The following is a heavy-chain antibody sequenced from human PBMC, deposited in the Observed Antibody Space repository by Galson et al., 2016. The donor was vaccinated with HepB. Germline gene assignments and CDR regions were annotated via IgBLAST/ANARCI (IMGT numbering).Heavy chain of an antibody. CDR1: GFTFSNYA. CDR2: ISGNGETI. J-gene: IGHJ4*02. CDR3: AKGYGYFES. Sequence: SLRLSCAASGFTFSNYAMTWVRQAPGKGLEWVSTISGNGETIFYADSVKGRFSISRDNSKNTLSLQMNSLRAEDTAVYYCAKGYGYFESWGQGTLLTVPS. V-gene: IGHV3-23*01. D-gene: IGHD4-17*01.